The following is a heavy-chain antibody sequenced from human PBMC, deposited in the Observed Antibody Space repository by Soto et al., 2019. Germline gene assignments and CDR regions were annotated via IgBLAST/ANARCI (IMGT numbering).Heavy chain of an antibody. Sequence: GGSLRLSCAASGFTFTNYWMHWVRQAPGKGLVWVSRINANGSITSHADSVKGRFTISRDNSKNTLYLQMNSLRAEDTAVYYCAKLGLITFGGLLGPFDYWGPGTLVTVSS. V-gene: IGHV3-74*01. CDR1: GFTFTNYW. CDR3: AKLGLITFGGLLGPFDY. J-gene: IGHJ4*02. D-gene: IGHD3-16*02. CDR2: INANGSIT.